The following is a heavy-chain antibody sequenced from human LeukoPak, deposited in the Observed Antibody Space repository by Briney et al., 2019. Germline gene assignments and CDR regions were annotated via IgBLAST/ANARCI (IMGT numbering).Heavy chain of an antibody. CDR1: GFTFSNYW. CDR3: ASGYNYGYLFDY. V-gene: IGHV3-7*01. Sequence: GGSLRLSCAASGFTFSNYWMSWVRQAPGKGREWVANIKQDGNEKYYVDSVKGRFTISRDNAKNSLFLQMSSLRAEDTAVYYCASGYNYGYLFDYWGQGTLVTVSS. CDR2: IKQDGNEK. D-gene: IGHD5-18*01. J-gene: IGHJ4*02.